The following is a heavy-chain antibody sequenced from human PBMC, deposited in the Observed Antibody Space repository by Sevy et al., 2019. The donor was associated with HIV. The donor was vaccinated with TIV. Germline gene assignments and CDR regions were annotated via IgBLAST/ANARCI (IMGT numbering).Heavy chain of an antibody. CDR1: GFTFSSFA. J-gene: IGHJ4*02. Sequence: GGSLRLSCAASGFTFSSFAMTWVRQAPGKGLEWVSGISGSGDNTYYADSVKGRFTISRDDSKNSLYLQLNSLRAEDTAIYYCARKYDSSGYFDYWGQGTLVTVSS. V-gene: IGHV3-23*01. CDR2: ISGSGDNT. D-gene: IGHD3-22*01. CDR3: ARKYDSSGYFDY.